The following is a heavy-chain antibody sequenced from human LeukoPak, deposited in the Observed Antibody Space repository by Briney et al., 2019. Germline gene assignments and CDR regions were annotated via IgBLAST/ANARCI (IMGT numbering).Heavy chain of an antibody. CDR3: ARRAYSSGYLFDY. CDR2: IYYSGST. V-gene: IGHV4-59*01. J-gene: IGHJ4*02. CDR1: GGSISSYY. D-gene: IGHD3-22*01. Sequence: SETLSLTCTVSGGSISSYYWSWIRQPPEKGLEWIGYIYYSGSTNYNPSLKSRVTISVDTSKNQFSLKLSSVTAADTAVYYCARRAYSSGYLFDYWGQGTLVTVSS.